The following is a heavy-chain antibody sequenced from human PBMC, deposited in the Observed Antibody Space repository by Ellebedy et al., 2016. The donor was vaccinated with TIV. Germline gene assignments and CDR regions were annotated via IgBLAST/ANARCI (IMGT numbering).Heavy chain of an antibody. D-gene: IGHD6-19*01. CDR2: IWYDGSNK. V-gene: IGHV3-33*08. J-gene: IGHJ4*02. Sequence: GGSLRLSCAASGFTFSSYGMHWVRQAPGKGLEWVAVIWYDGSNKYYADSVKGRFTISRDNSKNTLYLQMNSLRAEDTAVYYCARGTLHSSGWEYYFDYWGQGTLVTVSS. CDR3: ARGTLHSSGWEYYFDY. CDR1: GFTFSSYG.